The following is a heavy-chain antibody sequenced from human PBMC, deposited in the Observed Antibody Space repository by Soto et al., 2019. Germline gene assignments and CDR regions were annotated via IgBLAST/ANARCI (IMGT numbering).Heavy chain of an antibody. CDR1: GFTFSSYW. Sequence: GGSLRLSCAASGFTFSSYWMSWVRQAPGKGLEWVANIKHDGSEKYNVASVKGRFNITRDNDKNSLYLQMNSLRAEDTAVYYCARGLLSSWYDYWGQGTLVTVSS. CDR3: ARGLLSSWYDY. V-gene: IGHV3-7*01. D-gene: IGHD6-13*01. J-gene: IGHJ4*02. CDR2: IKHDGSEK.